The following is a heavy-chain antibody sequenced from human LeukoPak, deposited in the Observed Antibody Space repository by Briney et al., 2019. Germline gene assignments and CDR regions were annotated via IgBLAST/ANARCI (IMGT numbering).Heavy chain of an antibody. CDR3: ASPAYGDYALFDY. V-gene: IGHV3-7*01. D-gene: IGHD4-17*01. CDR2: IKQDGSER. Sequence: GGSLRLSCAASGFTFSSYWMSWVRQAPGNGLEWVANIKQDGSERYYVDSVKGRFTIFKDNAKNSLYLQMNSLRAEDTAVYYCASPAYGDYALFDYWGQGTLVTVSS. CDR1: GFTFSSYW. J-gene: IGHJ4*02.